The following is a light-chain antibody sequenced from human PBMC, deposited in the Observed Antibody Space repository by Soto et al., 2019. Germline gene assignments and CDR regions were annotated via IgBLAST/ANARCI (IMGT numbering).Light chain of an antibody. V-gene: IGLV2-14*01. CDR2: EVS. J-gene: IGLJ3*02. CDR3: SSYTSTTTPLV. Sequence: QSVLTQPASVSGSPGQSITISCTGTSSDVGGYKSVSWYQQYPGKAPRLMIYEVSHRPSGVSNRFSGSKSGNTASLTISGLQAEDEADYYCSSYTSTTTPLVFGGGTKVTVL. CDR1: SSDVGGYKS.